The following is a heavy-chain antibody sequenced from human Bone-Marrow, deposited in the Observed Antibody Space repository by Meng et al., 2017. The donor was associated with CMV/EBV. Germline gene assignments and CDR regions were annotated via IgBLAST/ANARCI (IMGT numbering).Heavy chain of an antibody. J-gene: IGHJ4*02. Sequence: SETLSLTCTVSGGSISSSSYYWGWIRQPPGKGLEWIGSIYYSGSTYYNPSLKSRVTISVDTSKNQFSLKLSSVTAADTAVYYCARGQAAAGGSPFDYWGQGTRVTVSS. CDR3: ARGQAAAGGSPFDY. V-gene: IGHV4-39*01. CDR1: GGSISSSSYY. CDR2: IYYSGST. D-gene: IGHD6-13*01.